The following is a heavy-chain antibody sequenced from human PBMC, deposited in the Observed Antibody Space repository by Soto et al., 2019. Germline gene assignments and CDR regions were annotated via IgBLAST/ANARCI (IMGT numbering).Heavy chain of an antibody. D-gene: IGHD2-21*01. CDR2: FFIGGNT. CDR1: GGSISSSTYY. J-gene: IGHJ5*02. V-gene: IGHV4-39*07. Sequence: SETLSLTCTVSGGSISSSTYYWGWMRQPPGKGLEWIASFFIGGNTNYNPSLKSRVTISVDTSKNQFSLKLSSVTAADTAMYYCARSIHGSDFYNWFDPWGQGTLVTVSS. CDR3: ARSIHGSDFYNWFDP.